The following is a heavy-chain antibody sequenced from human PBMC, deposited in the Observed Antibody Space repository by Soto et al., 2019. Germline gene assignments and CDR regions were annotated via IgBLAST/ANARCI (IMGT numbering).Heavy chain of an antibody. V-gene: IGHV3-30*03. J-gene: IGHJ4*02. CDR2: TSYDGSNYI. CDR1: GFTFSRHG. D-gene: IGHD3-22*01. CDR3: ARGYDSFDS. Sequence: GGSLRLSCAASGFTFSRHGMHWVRQAPGKGLEWLAVTSYDGSNYIYYADSVKGRFTISRDNAKNSLYLQMNSLRAEDTAVYYCARGYDSFDSWGQGTPVTVSS.